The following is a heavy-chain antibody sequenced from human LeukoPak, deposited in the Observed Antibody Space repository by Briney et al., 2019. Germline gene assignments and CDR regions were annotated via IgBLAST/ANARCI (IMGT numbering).Heavy chain of an antibody. CDR1: GFTFSSYW. CDR2: INSDESST. J-gene: IGHJ4*02. CDR3: AKRGVVPAAVDY. Sequence: GGSLRLSCAASGFTFSSYWMHWVRQAPGKGLVWVSRINSDESSTSYADSVKGRFTISRDNAKNTLYLPMNSLRAEDTAVYYCAKRGVVPAAVDYWGQGTLVTVSA. D-gene: IGHD2-2*01. V-gene: IGHV3-74*01.